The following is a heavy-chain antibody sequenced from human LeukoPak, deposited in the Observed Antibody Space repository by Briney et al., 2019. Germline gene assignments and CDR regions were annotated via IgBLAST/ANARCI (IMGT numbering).Heavy chain of an antibody. V-gene: IGHV3-48*01. CDR2: ISNTGSTI. J-gene: IGHJ4*02. D-gene: IGHD7-27*01. Sequence: PGGSLRLSCAASGFTFSSFSMNWLRQVPGKGLECVSYISNTGSTIYHADSVKGRFTISRDNAKNSLYLQMNSLRAEDTAVYYCARDLNWAFDYWGQGTLVTVSS. CDR3: ARDLNWAFDY. CDR1: GFTFSSFS.